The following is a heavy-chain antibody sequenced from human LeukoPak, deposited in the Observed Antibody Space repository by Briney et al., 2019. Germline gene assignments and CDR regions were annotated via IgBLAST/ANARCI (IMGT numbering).Heavy chain of an antibody. J-gene: IGHJ4*02. CDR3: AREASYYDFWSGAFDY. Sequence: PGGSLRLSCAASGFSFSSHWVHWVRQAPGKGLVWVSRISDDGSYTSNVDSVKGRFTISRDNVNNMLYLHMNSLRAEDTAVYYCAREASYYDFWSGAFDYWGQGTLVTVSS. CDR1: GFSFSSHW. CDR2: ISDDGSYT. D-gene: IGHD3-3*01. V-gene: IGHV3-74*01.